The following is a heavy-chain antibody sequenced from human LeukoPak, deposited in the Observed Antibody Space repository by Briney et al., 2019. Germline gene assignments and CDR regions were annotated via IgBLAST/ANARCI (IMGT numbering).Heavy chain of an antibody. V-gene: IGHV3-23*01. CDR2: ISGSGGST. CDR1: GFTVSSNY. J-gene: IGHJ4*02. Sequence: GGSLRLSCAASGFTVSSNYMSWVRQAPGKGLEWVSAISGSGGSTYYADSVKGRFTISRDNSKNTLYLQMNSLRAEDTAVYYCAPSLEAYLFDYWGQGNLVTVSS. CDR3: APSLEAYLFDY. D-gene: IGHD1-1*01.